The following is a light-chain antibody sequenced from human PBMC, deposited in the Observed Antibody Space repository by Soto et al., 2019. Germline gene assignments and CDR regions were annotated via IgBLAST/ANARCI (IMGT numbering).Light chain of an antibody. V-gene: IGLV1-47*01. CDR3: AAWDDGLSGVV. Sequence: QAVVTQPHSVSGTPGQRVTISCSGSSSNIQDNYVYWYQQLPGTAPQLLIYRNDERPSGVPDRFSGSKSGTSASLAISGLRSEDEAEYSCAAWDDGLSGVVFGGGTKLTVL. J-gene: IGLJ2*01. CDR2: RND. CDR1: SSNIQDNY.